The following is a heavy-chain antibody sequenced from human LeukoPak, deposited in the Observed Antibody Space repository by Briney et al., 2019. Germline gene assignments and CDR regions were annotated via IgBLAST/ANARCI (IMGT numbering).Heavy chain of an antibody. Sequence: GGSLRPSCAASGFTFSSYAMSWVRQAPGKGLEWVSAISGSGGSTYYADSVKGRFTISRDNSKNTLYLQMNSLRAEDTAVYYCAIYGSGSYGMAHFDYWGQGTLVTVSS. J-gene: IGHJ4*02. CDR3: AIYGSGSYGMAHFDY. V-gene: IGHV3-23*01. CDR2: ISGSGGST. D-gene: IGHD3-10*01. CDR1: GFTFSSYA.